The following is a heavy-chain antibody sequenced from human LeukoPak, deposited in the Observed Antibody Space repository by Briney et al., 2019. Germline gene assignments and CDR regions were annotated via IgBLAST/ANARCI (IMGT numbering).Heavy chain of an antibody. V-gene: IGHV4-38-2*02. J-gene: IGHJ4*02. Sequence: SETLSLTCTVSGYSISSGYYWGWIRQPPGKGLEWIGSIYHSGSTYYNPSLKSRVTISVDTSKNQFSLKLSSVTAADTAVYYCARLDIVVVPAAYAGVFFDYWGQGTLVTVSS. CDR1: GYSISSGYY. CDR2: IYHSGST. CDR3: ARLDIVVVPAAYAGVFFDY. D-gene: IGHD2-2*01.